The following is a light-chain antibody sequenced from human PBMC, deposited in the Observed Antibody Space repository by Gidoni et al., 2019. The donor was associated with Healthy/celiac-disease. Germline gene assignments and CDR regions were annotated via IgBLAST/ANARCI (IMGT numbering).Light chain of an antibody. V-gene: IGLV2-23*01. Sequence: QSALTQPASVSGSPGQSITIPCPGTSRAVGSYNLVSWYQQHPGKAPKLMIYEGSKRPSGVSNRFSGSKSGNTASLTISGLQAEDEADYYCCSYAGSSTDVVFGGGTKLTVL. CDR3: CSYAGSSTDVV. CDR1: SRAVGSYNL. J-gene: IGLJ2*01. CDR2: EGS.